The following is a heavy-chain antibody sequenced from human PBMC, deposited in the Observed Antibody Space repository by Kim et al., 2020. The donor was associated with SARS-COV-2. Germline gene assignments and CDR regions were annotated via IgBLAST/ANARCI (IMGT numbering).Heavy chain of an antibody. Sequence: SETLSLTCTVSGGSISSSSYYWGWIRQPPGKGLEWIGSIYYSGSTYYNPSLKSRVTISVDTSKNQFSLKLSSVTAADTAVYYCARHGDDNAKLTFGGVIVIYYFDYWGQGTLVTVSS. CDR1: GGSISSSSYY. J-gene: IGHJ4*02. V-gene: IGHV4-39*01. CDR2: IYYSGST. CDR3: ARHGDDNAKLTFGGVIVIYYFDY. D-gene: IGHD3-16*02.